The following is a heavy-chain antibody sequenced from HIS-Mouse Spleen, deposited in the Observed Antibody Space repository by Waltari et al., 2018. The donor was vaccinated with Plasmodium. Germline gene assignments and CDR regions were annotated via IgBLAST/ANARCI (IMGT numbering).Heavy chain of an antibody. CDR3: ARGSAGDAFDI. D-gene: IGHD6-19*01. CDR2: ISPYNGNT. J-gene: IGHJ3*02. CDR1: GYTFTNYG. Sequence: QVQLVQSGAAVTTPGASVTVSCQASGYTFTNYGISWVRKAPGQGLEWMGWISPYNGNTHFAQKLQGRVTMTTDTSTSTAYMELRSLRSDDTAVYYCARGSAGDAFDIWGQGTMVTVSS. V-gene: IGHV1-18*01.